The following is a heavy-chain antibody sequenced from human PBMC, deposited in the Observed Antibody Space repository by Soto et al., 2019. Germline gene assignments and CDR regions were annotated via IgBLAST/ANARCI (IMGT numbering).Heavy chain of an antibody. J-gene: IGHJ6*02. Sequence: ASVKVSCEDSGYTLTSYAMHWVRQAPGQRLEWMGWISAYNGNTNYAQKLQGRVTMTTDTSTSTAYMELRSLRSDDTAVYYCARGTYDFWSGRDYYYGMDVWGQGTTVTVSS. D-gene: IGHD3-3*01. CDR1: GYTLTSYA. V-gene: IGHV1-18*01. CDR3: ARGTYDFWSGRDYYYGMDV. CDR2: ISAYNGNT.